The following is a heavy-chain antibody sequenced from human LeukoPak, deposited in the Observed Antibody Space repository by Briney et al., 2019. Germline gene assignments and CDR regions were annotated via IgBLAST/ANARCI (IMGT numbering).Heavy chain of an antibody. CDR1: GCSFSYYE. D-gene: IGHD6-19*01. Sequence: PGGLLSICCAASGCSFSYYEMKSGRQAPGRVEGRVLNFGSSGTTIYYADSVKAGFTISRDNAKNSLYPQMNSVSPEDTDVYYCETLTVASSFDYWGQGTLVTVSS. CDR3: ETLTVASSFDY. CDR2: FGSSGTTI. J-gene: IGHJ4*02. V-gene: IGHV3-48*03.